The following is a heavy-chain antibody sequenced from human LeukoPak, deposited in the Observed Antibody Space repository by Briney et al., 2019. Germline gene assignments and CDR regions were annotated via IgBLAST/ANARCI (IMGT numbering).Heavy chain of an antibody. J-gene: IGHJ4*02. Sequence: SETLSLTCTVSGGSISTYYWSWIRQPPGKGLEWIGYIYYSGSTNYNPSLKSRVSISVDTSKNQFSLKLSSVTAADTAVYYCARDMDTTRVFDYWGQGTLVTVSS. CDR2: IYYSGST. CDR3: ARDMDTTRVFDY. V-gene: IGHV4-59*12. CDR1: GGSISTYY. D-gene: IGHD2-15*01.